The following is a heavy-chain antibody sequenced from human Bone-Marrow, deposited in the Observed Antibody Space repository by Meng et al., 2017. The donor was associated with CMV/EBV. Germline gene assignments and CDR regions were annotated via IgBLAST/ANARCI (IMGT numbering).Heavy chain of an antibody. V-gene: IGHV1-2*02. J-gene: IGHJ4*02. D-gene: IGHD4/OR15-4a*01. Sequence: ASVKVSCKASGYTFTGYYMHWVRQAPGQGLEWMGWINPNSGGTNYAQKFQGRVTMTTDTSTSTAYMELRSLRSDDTAVYYCARTSPNGPFDYWGQGTLVTVSS. CDR1: GYTFTGYY. CDR3: ARTSPNGPFDY. CDR2: INPNSGGT.